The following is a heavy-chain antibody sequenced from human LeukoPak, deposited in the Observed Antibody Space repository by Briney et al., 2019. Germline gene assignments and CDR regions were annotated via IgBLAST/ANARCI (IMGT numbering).Heavy chain of an antibody. CDR2: IWYSGDT. CDR1: GGSISSSS. CDR3: ARDDHSPHYHYAMGV. D-gene: IGHD4-11*01. J-gene: IGHJ6*02. V-gene: IGHV4-59*01. Sequence: SETLSLTCTVSGGSISSSSWSWVRQDPGKRLEWIGFIWYSGDTDYNPSLRSRVTISVDTSKNQFSLKLNSVTAADTAVYYCARDDHSPHYHYAMGVWGQGITVTVSS.